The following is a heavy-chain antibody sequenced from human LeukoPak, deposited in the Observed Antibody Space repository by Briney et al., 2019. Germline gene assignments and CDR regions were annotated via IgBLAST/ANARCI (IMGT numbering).Heavy chain of an antibody. D-gene: IGHD3-22*01. CDR3: ARDKPPPYYYDSSGIFDY. Sequence: GRSLRLSCAASGFTFSSYGMHWVRQAPGKGLEWVAVIWYDGSNKYYADSVKGRFTIPRDNSKNTLYLQMNSLRAEDTAVYYCARDKPPPYYYDSSGIFDYWGQGTLVTVSS. CDR2: IWYDGSNK. J-gene: IGHJ4*02. V-gene: IGHV3-33*01. CDR1: GFTFSSYG.